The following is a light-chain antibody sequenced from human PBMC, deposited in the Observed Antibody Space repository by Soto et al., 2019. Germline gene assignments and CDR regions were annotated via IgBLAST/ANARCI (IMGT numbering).Light chain of an antibody. Sequence: QSALTQPPSASGSLGQSVTISCTGTSSDVGGYNYVSWHQQHPGKAPKLMIYEVTKRPSGVPDRFSGSKSGNTASLTVSGLQAEDEADYYCSSFAGGGNPVLFGGGTKLAFL. CDR3: SSFAGGGNPVL. V-gene: IGLV2-8*01. J-gene: IGLJ2*01. CDR1: SSDVGGYNY. CDR2: EVT.